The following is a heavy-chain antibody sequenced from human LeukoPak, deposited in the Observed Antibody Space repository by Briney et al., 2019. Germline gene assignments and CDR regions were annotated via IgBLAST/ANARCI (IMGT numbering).Heavy chain of an antibody. D-gene: IGHD6-19*01. V-gene: IGHV3-66*01. Sequence: PGGSLRLSCAASGFTVSSNYMSWVRQAPGKGLEWVSVIYSGGTTYYADSVKGRFTISRDNAENSLYLQMNSLRAEDTAVYYCARSRGAGPGAYFDYWGQGTLVTVTS. CDR2: IYSGGTT. CDR1: GFTVSSNY. CDR3: ARSRGAGPGAYFDY. J-gene: IGHJ4*02.